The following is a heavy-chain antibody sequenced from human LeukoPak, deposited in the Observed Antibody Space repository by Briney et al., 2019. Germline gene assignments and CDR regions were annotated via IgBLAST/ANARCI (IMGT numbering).Heavy chain of an antibody. CDR1: GFTFSDYW. V-gene: IGHV3-53*01. J-gene: IGHJ3*01. CDR2: ITSAGAP. D-gene: IGHD4-17*01. CDR3: ARDPNGDYIGAFEF. Sequence: GGSLRLSYTPSGFTFSDYWMTWVRQAPGQGLQWVSRITSAGAPRYAAYVKGRFNISRDNSKNTLYLLMNSLRAEGTAQYFCARDPNGDYIGAFEFWGQGTGVTVSS.